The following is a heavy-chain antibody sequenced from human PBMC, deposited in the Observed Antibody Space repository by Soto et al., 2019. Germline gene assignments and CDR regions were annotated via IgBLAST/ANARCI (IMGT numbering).Heavy chain of an antibody. Sequence: GESLKISCKVSGYTLTELSMHWVRQAPGKGLEWMGGFDPEDGETIYAQKFQGRVTMTEDTSTDTAYMELSSLRSEDTAVYYCAPYDIVTGYPSWGQGTLVTVSS. CDR3: APYDIVTGYPS. V-gene: IGHV1-24*01. CDR2: FDPEDGET. CDR1: GYTLTELS. J-gene: IGHJ4*02. D-gene: IGHD3-9*01.